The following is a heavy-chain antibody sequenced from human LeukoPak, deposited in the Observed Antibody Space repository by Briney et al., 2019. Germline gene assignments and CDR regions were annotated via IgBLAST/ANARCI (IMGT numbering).Heavy chain of an antibody. D-gene: IGHD3-22*01. CDR1: GFTFSSYG. CDR2: IWYDGSNK. V-gene: IGHV3-33*06. J-gene: IGHJ6*03. Sequence: GRSLRLSCAASGFTFSSYGMHWVRQAPGKGLDWVAVIWYDGSNKYYADSVKGRFTISRDNSKNTLYLQMNSLRAEDTAVYYCAKVRGGYYYDSKPNYMDVWGKGTTVTVSS. CDR3: AKVRGGYYYDSKPNYMDV.